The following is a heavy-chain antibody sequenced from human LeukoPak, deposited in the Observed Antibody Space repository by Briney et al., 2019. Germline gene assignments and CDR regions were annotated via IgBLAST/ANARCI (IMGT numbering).Heavy chain of an antibody. CDR2: ISGSGGST. CDR3: AKCVGTVMGHYYYYMDV. CDR1: GFTFSSYA. V-gene: IGHV3-23*01. J-gene: IGHJ6*03. Sequence: GGSLRLSCAASGFTFSSYAMSWVRQAPGKGLEWVSAISGSGGSTYYADSVKGRFTISRDNSKNTLYLQMNSLRAEDTAVYYCAKCVGTVMGHYYYYMDVWGKGTTVTVSS. D-gene: IGHD5-18*01.